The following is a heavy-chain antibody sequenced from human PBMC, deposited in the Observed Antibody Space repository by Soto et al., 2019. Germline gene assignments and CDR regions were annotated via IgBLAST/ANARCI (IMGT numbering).Heavy chain of an antibody. D-gene: IGHD3-10*02. CDR1: GYTFTNYF. Sequence: ASVKVSCKAFGYTFTNYFMHWVRQAPGQGLEWMATINPDGGWTRYGQSYQGRLTLTRDAAANTISRDNSKNMLYLQMSSLRPDDSAVYYCVKSRGGANYDFFDWGQGTLVTVSS. CDR2: INPDGGWT. J-gene: IGHJ4*02. V-gene: IGHV1-46*01. CDR3: PDDSAVYYCVKSRGGANYDFFD.